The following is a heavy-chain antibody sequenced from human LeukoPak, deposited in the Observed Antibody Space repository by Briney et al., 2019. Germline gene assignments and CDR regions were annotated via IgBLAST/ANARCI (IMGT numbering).Heavy chain of an antibody. V-gene: IGHV3-21*01. CDR3: ARAYGGNVAEYFQH. D-gene: IGHD4-23*01. J-gene: IGHJ1*01. CDR1: GFTFSSYS. Sequence: PGGSLRLSCAASGFTFSSYSMNWVRQAPGKGLEWVSSISSSSSCIYYADSVKGRFTISRDNAKNSLYLQMNSLRAEDTAVYYCARAYGGNVAEYFQHWGQGTLVTVSS. CDR2: ISSSSSCI.